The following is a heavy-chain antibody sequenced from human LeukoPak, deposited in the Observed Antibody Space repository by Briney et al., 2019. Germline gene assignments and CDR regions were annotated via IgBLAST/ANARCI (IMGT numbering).Heavy chain of an antibody. Sequence: GGSLRLSCAASGFTFSSYSMNWVRQAPGKGLEWVSYISSSSSTIYYADSVKGRFTISRDNAKNSLYLQMNSLRAEDTAVYYCARDRWGLTTVSLFDYWGQGTLVTVSS. CDR2: ISSSSSTI. CDR1: GFTFSSYS. CDR3: ARDRWGLTTVSLFDY. D-gene: IGHD4-17*01. V-gene: IGHV3-48*04. J-gene: IGHJ4*02.